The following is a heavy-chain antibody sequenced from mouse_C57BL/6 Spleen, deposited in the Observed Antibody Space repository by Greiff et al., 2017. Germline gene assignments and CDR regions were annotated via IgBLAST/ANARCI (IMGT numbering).Heavy chain of an antibody. V-gene: IGHV5-4*03. Sequence: EVKLMESGGGLVKPGGSLKLSCAASGFTFSSYAMSWVRQTPEKRLEWVATISDGGSYTYYPDNVKGRFTISRDNAKNNLYLQMSHLKSEDTAMYYGARGYGNYVFDYWGQGTTLTVSS. CDR2: ISDGGSYT. D-gene: IGHD2-1*01. CDR1: GFTFSSYA. CDR3: ARGYGNYVFDY. J-gene: IGHJ2*01.